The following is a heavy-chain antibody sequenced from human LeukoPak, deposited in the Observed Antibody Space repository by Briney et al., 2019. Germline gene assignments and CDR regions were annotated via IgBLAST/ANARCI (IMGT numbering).Heavy chain of an antibody. CDR2: MNPNSGGT. Sequence: ASVKVSCKASGYTFTGDYLHWVRQDTGQGLEWMGWMNPNSGGTNYAQKFQGRVTMTRDTSISTAYMELSRLRSDDTAVYYCARDYASGSYYDYWGQGSLVTVSS. V-gene: IGHV1-2*02. CDR3: ARDYASGSYYDY. CDR1: GYTFTGDY. D-gene: IGHD3-10*01. J-gene: IGHJ4*02.